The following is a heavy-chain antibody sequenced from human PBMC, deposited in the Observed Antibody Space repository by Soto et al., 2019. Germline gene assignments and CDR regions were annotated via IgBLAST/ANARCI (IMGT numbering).Heavy chain of an antibody. V-gene: IGHV1-3*01. Sequence: ASVTVSCQASGYTFTSYAMHWVRQAPGQRLEWMGWINAGNGNTKYSQKFQGRVTITRDTSASTAYMELSSLRSEDTAVYYCARAPSSRFPPDYWGQGTLVTVSS. CDR2: INAGNGNT. CDR1: GYTFTSYA. D-gene: IGHD2-2*01. CDR3: ARAPSSRFPPDY. J-gene: IGHJ4*02.